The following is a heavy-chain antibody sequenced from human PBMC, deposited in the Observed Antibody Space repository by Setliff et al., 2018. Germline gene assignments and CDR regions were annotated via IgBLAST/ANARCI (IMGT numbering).Heavy chain of an antibody. CDR2: ISAYNGNT. CDR1: GYTFTSYG. V-gene: IGHV1-18*01. Sequence: ASVKVSCKASGYTFTSYGISWVRQAPGQGLEWMGWISAYNGNTNYAQKLQGRVTMTRNTSISTAYMELSSLRSEDTAVYYCARVAPHYYDSSGPSFDYWGQGTLVTVSS. CDR3: ARVAPHYYDSSGPSFDY. J-gene: IGHJ4*02. D-gene: IGHD3-22*01.